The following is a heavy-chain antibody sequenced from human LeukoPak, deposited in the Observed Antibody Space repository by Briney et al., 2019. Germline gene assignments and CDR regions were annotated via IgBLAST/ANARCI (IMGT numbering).Heavy chain of an antibody. J-gene: IGHJ4*02. D-gene: IGHD2/OR15-2a*01. Sequence: GGSLRLSCEASGFTFSSHSMNWVRQAPGKGLEWVSSISDGSTYIHYADSVKGRFTISRDDAKNSLFLHMDSLRAEDAAVYYCARDTFDNIEQSYGMGHDYWGQGTLVTVSS. CDR1: GFTFSSHS. CDR2: ISDGSTYI. CDR3: ARDTFDNIEQSYGMGHDY. V-gene: IGHV3-21*01.